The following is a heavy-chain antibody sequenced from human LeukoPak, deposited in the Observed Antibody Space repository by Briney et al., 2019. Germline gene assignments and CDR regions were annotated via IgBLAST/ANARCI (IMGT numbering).Heavy chain of an antibody. D-gene: IGHD3-22*01. J-gene: IGHJ4*02. V-gene: IGHV3-23*01. CDR3: ARVPGSSGYYDY. CDR1: GFSFSNYA. Sequence: GSLRLSCVSSGFSFSNYAMSWVRQAPGKGLEWVSSISGSGGSTHYADSVKGRFTISRDNAKNSLYLQMNILRAEDTAVYYCARVPGSSGYYDYWGQGTLVTVSS. CDR2: ISGSGGST.